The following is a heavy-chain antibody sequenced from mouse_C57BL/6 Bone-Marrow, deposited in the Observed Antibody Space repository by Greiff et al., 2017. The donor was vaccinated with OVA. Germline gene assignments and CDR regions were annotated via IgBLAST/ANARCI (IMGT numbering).Heavy chain of an antibody. D-gene: IGHD2-1*01. J-gene: IGHJ3*01. Sequence: EVQLVESEGGLVQPGSSMKLSCTASGFTFSDYYMAWVRQVPEKGLEWVANINYDGSSTYYLDSMKSRFIISRDNAKNILYLQMSSLKSEATATYYCARDGGNYGSYWGQGTLVTVSA. V-gene: IGHV5-16*01. CDR2: INYDGSST. CDR3: ARDGGNYGSY. CDR1: GFTFSDYY.